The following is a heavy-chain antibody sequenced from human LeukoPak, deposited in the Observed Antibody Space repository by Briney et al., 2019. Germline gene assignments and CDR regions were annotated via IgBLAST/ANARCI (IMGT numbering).Heavy chain of an antibody. CDR2: VFYSGNT. Sequence: PSETLSLTCTVSGGPISTYYWSWIRQPPGKGLEWIGYVFYSGNTDYNPSLQSRVTISLDTSKNQFSLKLSSVTAADTALYYCARGYSSSSVLGYYYYYMDVWGKGTTVTVSS. CDR1: GGPISTYY. V-gene: IGHV4-59*01. D-gene: IGHD6-6*01. CDR3: ARGYSSSSVLGYYYYYMDV. J-gene: IGHJ6*03.